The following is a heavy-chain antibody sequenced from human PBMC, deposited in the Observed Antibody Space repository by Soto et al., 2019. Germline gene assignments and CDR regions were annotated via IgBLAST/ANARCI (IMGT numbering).Heavy chain of an antibody. CDR2: IYNSGST. J-gene: IGHJ4*02. CDR1: GGSISSGGYY. CDR3: ARDRGYCSSTNCYGYFDY. V-gene: IGHV4-31*03. Sequence: PSETLSLTCTVSGGSISSGGYYWSWIRQHPGKGLEWIGYIYNSGSTYYNPSLQSRTTISVDTSNSQFSLKLSSVTAADTALYHCARDRGYCSSTNCYGYFDYWGQGTLVTVSS. D-gene: IGHD2-2*01.